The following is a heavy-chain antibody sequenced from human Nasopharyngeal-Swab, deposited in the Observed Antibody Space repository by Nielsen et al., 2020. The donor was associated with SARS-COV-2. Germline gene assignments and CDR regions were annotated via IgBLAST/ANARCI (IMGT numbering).Heavy chain of an antibody. CDR3: TTVLRFLEWLYYFDY. V-gene: IGHV3-15*01. CDR2: IKSKTDGGTT. Sequence: GGSLRLSCAASGFTFSNAWMSWVRQAPGKGLEWVGRIKSKTDGGTTDYAAPVKGRFTISRDDSKNTLYLQMNSPKTEDTAVYYCTTVLRFLEWLYYFDYWGQGTLVTVSS. D-gene: IGHD3-3*01. J-gene: IGHJ4*02. CDR1: GFTFSNAW.